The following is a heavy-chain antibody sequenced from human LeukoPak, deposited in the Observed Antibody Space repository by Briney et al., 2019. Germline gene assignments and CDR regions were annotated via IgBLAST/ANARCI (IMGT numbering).Heavy chain of an antibody. CDR1: GYTFTGYY. V-gene: IGHV1-69*13. J-gene: IGHJ2*01. CDR3: ARAADYYDSSGPDWYFDL. D-gene: IGHD3-22*01. Sequence: SVKVSCKASGYTFTGYYMHWVRQAPGQGLEWMGGIIPIFGTANYAQKFQGRVTITADESTSTAYMELSSLRSEDTAVYYCARAADYYDSSGPDWYFDLWGRGTLVTVSS. CDR2: IIPIFGTA.